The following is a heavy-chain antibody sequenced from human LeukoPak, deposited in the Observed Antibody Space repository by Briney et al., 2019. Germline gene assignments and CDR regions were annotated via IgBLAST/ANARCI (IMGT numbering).Heavy chain of an antibody. CDR2: IWYDGSNK. V-gene: IGHV3-33*01. CDR1: GFTFSSYG. CDR3: ARDPKGAGYYMDV. Sequence: PGGSLRLSCAASGFTFSSYGMHWVRQAPGKGLEWVAVIWYDGSNKYYADSVKGRFTISRDNSKNTLYLQMNSLRAEDTAVYYCARDPKGAGYYMDVWGKGTTVTVSS. J-gene: IGHJ6*03.